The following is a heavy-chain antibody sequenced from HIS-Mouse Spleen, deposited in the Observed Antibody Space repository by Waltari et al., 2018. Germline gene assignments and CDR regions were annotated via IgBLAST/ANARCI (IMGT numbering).Heavy chain of an antibody. J-gene: IGHJ5*02. CDR2: ISSSSSTI. V-gene: IGHV3-48*01. CDR1: GFTFSSYR. CDR3: ARDLGNWFDP. Sequence: EVPLVESGGGLVQPGGSRRLACPGSGFTFSSYRMNWVRQAPGKGLEWVSYISSSSSTIYYADSVKGRFTISRDNAKNSLYLKMNSLRAEDTAVYYCARDLGNWFDPWGQGTLVTVSS.